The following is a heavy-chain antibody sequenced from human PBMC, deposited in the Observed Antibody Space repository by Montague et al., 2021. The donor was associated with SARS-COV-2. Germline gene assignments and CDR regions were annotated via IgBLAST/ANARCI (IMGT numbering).Heavy chain of an antibody. Sequence: SLRLSCAASGFTFSSYSMNWVRQAPGKGLEWVSYISSSSTTIYYADSVKGRFTISRDNAKNSLYLQVNSLRAEDTVVYYCARGGNLWDSSGYYRGGYFYGMDVWGQGTTVTVSS. V-gene: IGHV3-48*04. CDR2: ISSSSTTI. CDR1: GFTFSSYS. D-gene: IGHD3-22*01. CDR3: ARGGNLWDSSGYYRGGYFYGMDV. J-gene: IGHJ6*02.